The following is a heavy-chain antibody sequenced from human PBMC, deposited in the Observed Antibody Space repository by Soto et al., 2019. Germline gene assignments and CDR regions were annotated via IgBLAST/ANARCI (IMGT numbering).Heavy chain of an antibody. CDR2: IYSTENT. CDR1: GGSVSSNSYS. Sequence: SETLSLTCTVSGGSVSSNSYSWGWIRQSPGKGLEWIDTIYSTENTYYHQSLLSLVTISVDKSKNLLSLKVSSVAAADTAVYYCARASVIQVGASSYWGQGTLVTVSS. J-gene: IGHJ4*02. V-gene: IGHV4-39*07. CDR3: ARASVIQVGASSY. D-gene: IGHD1-26*01.